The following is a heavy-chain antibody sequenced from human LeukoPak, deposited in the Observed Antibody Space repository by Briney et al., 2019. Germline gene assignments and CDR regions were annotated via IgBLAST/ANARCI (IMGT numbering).Heavy chain of an antibody. V-gene: IGHV1-3*01. J-gene: IGHJ5*02. Sequence: PVASVKVSCKASGGTFSSYAISWVRQAPGQRLEWMGWINAGNGNTKYSQKFQGRVTITRDTSASTAYMELSSLRSEDTAVYYCARDDYLLWFDPWGQGTLVTVSS. CDR2: INAGNGNT. CDR3: ARDDYLLWFDP. D-gene: IGHD2/OR15-2a*01. CDR1: GGTFSSYA.